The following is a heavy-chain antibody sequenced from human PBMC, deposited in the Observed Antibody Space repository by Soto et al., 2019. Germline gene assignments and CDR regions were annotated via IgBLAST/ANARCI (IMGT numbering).Heavy chain of an antibody. V-gene: IGHV3-13*01. Sequence: GGSLRLSCAASGFTFSSYDMHWVRQATGKGLEWVSAIGTAGDTYYPGSVKGRFTISRENAKNSLYLQMNSLRAGDTAVYYCARGGGAAVPDDAFDIWGQGTMVTVSS. CDR2: IGTAGDT. J-gene: IGHJ3*02. D-gene: IGHD6-13*01. CDR3: ARGGGAAVPDDAFDI. CDR1: GFTFSSYD.